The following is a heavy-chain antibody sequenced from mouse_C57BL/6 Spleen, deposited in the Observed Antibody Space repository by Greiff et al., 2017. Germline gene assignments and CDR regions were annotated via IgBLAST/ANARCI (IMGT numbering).Heavy chain of an antibody. V-gene: IGHV5-9-1*02. CDR2: ISSGGDYI. CDR3: TRFYDGFAY. J-gene: IGHJ3*01. Sequence: EVNVVESGEGLVKPGGSLKLSCAASGFTFSSYAMSWVRQTPEKRLEWVAYISSGGDYIYYADTVKGRFTISRDNARNTLYLQMSSLKSEDTAMYYCTRFYDGFAYWGQGTLVTVSA. D-gene: IGHD2-12*01. CDR1: GFTFSSYA.